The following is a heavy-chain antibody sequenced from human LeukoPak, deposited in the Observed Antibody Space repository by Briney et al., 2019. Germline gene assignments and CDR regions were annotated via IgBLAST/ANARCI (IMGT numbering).Heavy chain of an antibody. J-gene: IGHJ4*02. D-gene: IGHD2/OR15-2a*01. V-gene: IGHV4-59*12. Sequence: PSETLSLTCTISGGSINSFYWSWIRQPPGKGLEWIAYVYYTGSTTYNPSLKSRVTMPVDTSKNQFSLKLTSVTAADTAIYYCAMRPPPYSNPYLPFDSWGQEILVTVS. CDR3: AMRPPPYSNPYLPFDS. CDR1: GGSINSFY. CDR2: VYYTGST.